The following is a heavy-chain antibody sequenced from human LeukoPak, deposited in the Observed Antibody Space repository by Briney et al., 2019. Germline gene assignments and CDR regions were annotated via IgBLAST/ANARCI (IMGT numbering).Heavy chain of an antibody. V-gene: IGHV4-39*07. CDR2: IYYSGST. J-gene: IGHJ4*02. Sequence: XIRXXXGRGLEWIVSIYYSGSTYYNPSLKSRVTISVDTSKNQFSLKLSSVTAADTAVYYCAVRGVIIYWGQGTLVTVSS. CDR3: AVRGVIIY. D-gene: IGHD3-10*01.